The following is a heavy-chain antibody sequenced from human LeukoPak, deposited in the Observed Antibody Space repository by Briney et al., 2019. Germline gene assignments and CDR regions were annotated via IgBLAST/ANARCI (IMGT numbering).Heavy chain of an antibody. D-gene: IGHD3-9*01. V-gene: IGHV1-2*02. CDR2: INPNSGGT. J-gene: IGHJ4*02. CDR1: GYTFTGYY. CDR3: ARLHDSLIGYRLGKKAYFDY. Sequence: ASVKVSCKASGYTFTGYYMHWVRQAPGQGLEWMGWINPNSGGTNYAQKFQGRVTMTRDTSISTAYMELSRLRSDDTAVYYCARLHDSLIGYRLGKKAYFDYWGQGTLVTVSS.